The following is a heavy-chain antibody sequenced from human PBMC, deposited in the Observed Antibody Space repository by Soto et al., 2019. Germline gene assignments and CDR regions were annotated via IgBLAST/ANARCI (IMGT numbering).Heavy chain of an antibody. V-gene: IGHV3-21*01. D-gene: IGHD3-10*01. J-gene: IGHJ3*02. CDR1: GFTFSSYS. Sequence: GALSLSFAASGFTFSSYSMNWVRQAPGKGLGWVSSISSSSSYIYYADSVKGRFTISRDKAKNTLYLQMNSLRAEDTAVYYCARDKGVWFGEFNAFDIWGQGTMVTVSS. CDR3: ARDKGVWFGEFNAFDI. CDR2: ISSSSSYI.